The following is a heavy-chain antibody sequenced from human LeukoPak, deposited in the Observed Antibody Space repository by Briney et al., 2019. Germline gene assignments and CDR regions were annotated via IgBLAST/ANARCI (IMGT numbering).Heavy chain of an antibody. D-gene: IGHD2-15*01. CDR2: INPSGGST. CDR1: TFXSYY. V-gene: IGHV1-46*01. Sequence: TFXSYYMHWVRQAPXQXLEWMGIINPSGGSTSYAQKFQGRVTMTRDTSTSTVYMELSSLRSEDTAVYYCARDRGDCSGGSCTVYHYWFDPWGQGTLVTVSS. CDR3: ARDRGDCSGGSCTVYHYWFDP. J-gene: IGHJ5*02.